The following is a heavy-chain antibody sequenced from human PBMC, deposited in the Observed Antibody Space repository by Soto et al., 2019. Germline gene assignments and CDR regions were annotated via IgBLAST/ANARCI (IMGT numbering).Heavy chain of an antibody. Sequence: GSLLLPCEGSGFTFSSYIINWVRQAPGKGLEWVSSISVIGDYMFYADSVKGRFTISIDNAKNSLFLQMESLRAEDTAVYFCARDSKNRQDGMDVWGQGTTVTVSS. CDR3: ARDSKNRQDGMDV. CDR1: GFTFSSYI. V-gene: IGHV3-21*01. D-gene: IGHD4-4*01. CDR2: ISVIGDYM. J-gene: IGHJ6*02.